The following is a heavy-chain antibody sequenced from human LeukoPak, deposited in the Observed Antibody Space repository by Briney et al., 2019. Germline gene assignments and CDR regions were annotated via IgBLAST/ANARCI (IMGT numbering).Heavy chain of an antibody. J-gene: IGHJ5*02. CDR2: INSDGSST. CDR3: ASIAAAGHNWFDP. Sequence: GGSLRLSCAASGFTFSSYWMHWVRQAPGKGLVWVSRINSDGSSTSYADSVKGGFTISRDNAKNTLYLQMNSLRAEDTAVYYCASIAAAGHNWFDPWGQGTLVTVSS. CDR1: GFTFSSYW. D-gene: IGHD6-13*01. V-gene: IGHV3-74*01.